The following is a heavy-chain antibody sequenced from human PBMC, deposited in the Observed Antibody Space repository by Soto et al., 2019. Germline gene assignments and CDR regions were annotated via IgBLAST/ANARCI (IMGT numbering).Heavy chain of an antibody. CDR3: AKRPTPTAIFGVAQTWFDP. V-gene: IGHV3-23*01. D-gene: IGHD3-3*01. CDR2: ISGSGGST. Sequence: GGSLRLSCAASGFTFSSYAMSWVRQAPGKGLEWVSAISGSGGSTYYADSVKGRFTISRDNSKNTLYLQMNSLRAEDTAVYYCAKRPTPTAIFGVAQTWFDPWGQGTLVTVSS. CDR1: GFTFSSYA. J-gene: IGHJ5*02.